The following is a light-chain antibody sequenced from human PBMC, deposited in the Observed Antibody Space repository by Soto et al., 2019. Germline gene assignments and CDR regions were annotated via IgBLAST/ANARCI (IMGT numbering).Light chain of an antibody. J-gene: IGLJ2*01. CDR1: SSDIGGYNY. CDR3: AAYTHSSTLV. Sequence: QSAPTQPASVSGSPGQSITISCTGTSSDIGGYNYVSWYQQNPGKAPKLMIYEVSNRPSGVSNRFSGSKSGHTASLTISGLQPDDEGDYYCAAYTHSSTLVFGGGTQLTVL. V-gene: IGLV2-14*01. CDR2: EVS.